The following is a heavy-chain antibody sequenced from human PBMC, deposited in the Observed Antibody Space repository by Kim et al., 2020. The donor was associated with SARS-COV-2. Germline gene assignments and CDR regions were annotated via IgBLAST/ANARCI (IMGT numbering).Heavy chain of an antibody. D-gene: IGHD5-12*01. CDR1: GFTFSSYS. Sequence: GGSLRLSCAASGFTFSSYSMNWVRQAPGKGLEWVSSISSSSSYIYYADSVKGRFTISRDNAKNSLYLQMNSLRAEDTAVYYCARAQRWRGYSGYDRVYYYGMDVWGQGTTVTVSS. J-gene: IGHJ6*02. CDR2: ISSSSSYI. V-gene: IGHV3-21*01. CDR3: ARAQRWRGYSGYDRVYYYGMDV.